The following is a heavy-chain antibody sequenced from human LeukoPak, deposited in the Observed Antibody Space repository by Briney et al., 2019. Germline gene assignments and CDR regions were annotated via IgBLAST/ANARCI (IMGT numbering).Heavy chain of an antibody. D-gene: IGHD3/OR15-3a*01. V-gene: IGHV4-34*01. CDR3: ARGLRYFGLN. J-gene: IGHJ4*02. Sequence: PSETLSLTCAVYGGSFSGYYWTWIRQPPGKGLEWIGEGLHTGSANYNPSLKSRVTISVDTSEKQLSLKLTSVTAADTAVYYCARGLRYFGLNWGQGTLVTVSS. CDR2: GLHTGSA. CDR1: GGSFSGYY.